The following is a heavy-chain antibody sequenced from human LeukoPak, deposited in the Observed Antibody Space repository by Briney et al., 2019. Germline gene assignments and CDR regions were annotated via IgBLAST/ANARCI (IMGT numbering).Heavy chain of an antibody. Sequence: GGSLRLSCAASGFTFSSYSMNWVRQAPGKGLEWVSSISSSSSYIYYADSVKGRFTISRDNAKNTLYLRMNSLRAEDTAVYYCAKVRNRGYDFGAFDIWGQGTMVTVSS. CDR3: AKVRNRGYDFGAFDI. CDR1: GFTFSSYS. CDR2: ISSSSSYI. D-gene: IGHD5-12*01. J-gene: IGHJ3*02. V-gene: IGHV3-21*04.